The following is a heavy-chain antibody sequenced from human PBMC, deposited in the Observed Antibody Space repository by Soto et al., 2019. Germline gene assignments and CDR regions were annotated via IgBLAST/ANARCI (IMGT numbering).Heavy chain of an antibody. J-gene: IGHJ6*02. CDR2: IKRKIDGEAT. D-gene: IGHD2-15*01. Sequence: EVQLVESGGGLVKPGGSLRLSCAASGFSFSNAWMNWVRQAAGKGLEWVGRIKRKIDGEATDYAGPVKGRFTVFRDDSKSALYLQMNSLKGDDTAVYYCTTESVEGVWGQGTTVTVS. V-gene: IGHV3-15*07. CDR1: GFSFSNAW. CDR3: TTESVEGV.